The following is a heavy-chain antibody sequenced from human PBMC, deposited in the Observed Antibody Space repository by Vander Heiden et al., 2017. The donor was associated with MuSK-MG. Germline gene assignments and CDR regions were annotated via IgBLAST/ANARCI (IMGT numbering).Heavy chain of an antibody. Sequence: EVQLLASGGGLVQPGGSLRLSCAASGFNFGGNAMCWVRQSPGKGLEWVSGISHTGESTHYADSVKGRFTMSSDNSREKVYLEMNSLRTEDSALDDCATDLFAYYSMDGWGQGTKVSVS. CDR1: GFNFGGNA. D-gene: IGHD3-22*01. V-gene: IGHV3-23*01. J-gene: IGHJ6*02. CDR2: ISHTGEST. CDR3: ATDLFAYYSMDG.